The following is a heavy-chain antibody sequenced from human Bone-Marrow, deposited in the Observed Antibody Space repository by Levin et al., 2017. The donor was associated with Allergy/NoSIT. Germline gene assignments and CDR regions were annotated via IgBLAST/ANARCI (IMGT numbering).Heavy chain of an antibody. CDR1: GGSVSNSSYY. V-gene: IGHV4-61*01. Sequence: SETLSLTCSVSGGSVSNSSYYWSWIRQTPGKGLEWIGYIYYTGRTDYRASLNSRVTISLDTSKNQFSLKMTSLSAADTAVYYCARTGGFVEWMPYAMDVWGQGATVIVSS. CDR2: IYYTGRT. CDR3: ARTGGFVEWMPYAMDV. D-gene: IGHD3-3*01. J-gene: IGHJ6*02.